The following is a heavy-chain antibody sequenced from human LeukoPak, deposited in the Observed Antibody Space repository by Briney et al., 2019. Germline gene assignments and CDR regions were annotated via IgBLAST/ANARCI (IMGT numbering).Heavy chain of an antibody. D-gene: IGHD6-19*01. CDR1: GFTFSSYG. CDR2: IRYDGSNK. V-gene: IGHV3-30*02. CDR3: AKEDSSGWYSNFQH. Sequence: PGGSLRLSCAASGFTFSSYGMHWVRQAPGKGLEWVAFIRYDGSNKYYADSVKGRFTISRDNSKNTLYLQTNSLRAEDTAVYYCAKEDSSGWYSNFQHWGQGTLVTVSS. J-gene: IGHJ1*01.